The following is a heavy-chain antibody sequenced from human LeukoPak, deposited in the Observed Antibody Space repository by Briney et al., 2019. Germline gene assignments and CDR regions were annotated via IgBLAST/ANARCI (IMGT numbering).Heavy chain of an antibody. V-gene: IGHV3-21*01. CDR2: ISSSSSYI. CDR3: ARDSQSGSYLEYFQH. D-gene: IGHD1-26*01. Sequence: GGSLRLSCAASGFTFSSYSMNWVRQAPGKGLAWVSSISSSSSYIYYADSVKGRFTISRDNAKNSLYLQMNSLRAEDTAVYYCARDSQSGSYLEYFQHWGQGTLVTVSS. J-gene: IGHJ1*01. CDR1: GFTFSSYS.